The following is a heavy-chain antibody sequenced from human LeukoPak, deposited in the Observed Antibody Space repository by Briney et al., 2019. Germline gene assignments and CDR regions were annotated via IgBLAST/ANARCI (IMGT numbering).Heavy chain of an antibody. CDR3: AKDVRHCSSRSCPLDY. V-gene: IGHV3-74*01. J-gene: IGHJ4*02. CDR1: GFTFSSYW. D-gene: IGHD2-2*01. Sequence: GGSLRLSCAASGFTFSSYWMHWVRQAPGKGLVWVSRISSDGGSTYYAGSVKGRFTISRDNSKSTLYLEMNSLRPEDTAVYYCAKDVRHCSSRSCPLDYWGQGTLVTVSS. CDR2: ISSDGGST.